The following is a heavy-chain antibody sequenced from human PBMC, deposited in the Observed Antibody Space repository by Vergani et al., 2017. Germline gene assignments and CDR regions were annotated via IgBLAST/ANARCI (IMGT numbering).Heavy chain of an antibody. CDR3: ARVGYGDHEFDY. D-gene: IGHD4-17*01. Sequence: QVQLVQSGAEVKKPGSSVKVSCKASGGTFSSYAISWVRQAPGQGLEWMGRIIPILGIANYAQKFQGRVTITADKSTSTAYMELSSLRSEDTAVYYCARVGYGDHEFDYWGQGTLVTVSS. V-gene: IGHV1-69*04. J-gene: IGHJ4*02. CDR2: IIPILGIA. CDR1: GGTFSSYA.